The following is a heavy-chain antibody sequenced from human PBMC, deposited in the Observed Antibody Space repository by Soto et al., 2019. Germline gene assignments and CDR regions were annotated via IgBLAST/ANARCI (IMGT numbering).Heavy chain of an antibody. Sequence: PSESLSLTCAAYGGTFSGYDWSWIRQPPGKGLEWIGEIKYSGSTNYNSPLKSRITVSVDTSKNQFSLKLRSVTAADTAVYYCARLRRYPSTRGNWFDPWGQGTLVTVSS. D-gene: IGHD2-2*01. J-gene: IGHJ5*02. CDR2: IKYSGST. V-gene: IGHV4-34*01. CDR1: GGTFSGYD. CDR3: ARLRRYPSTRGNWFDP.